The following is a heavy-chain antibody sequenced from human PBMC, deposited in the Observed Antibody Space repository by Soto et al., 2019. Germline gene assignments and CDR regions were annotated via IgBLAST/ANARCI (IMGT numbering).Heavy chain of an antibody. CDR2: INHSGST. Sequence: PSETLSLTCAVYGGSFSGYYWSWIRQPPGKGLEWIGEINHSGSTNYNPSLKSRVTISVDTSKNQFSLKLSSVTAADTAVYYCARPYYGSGNKYYYYMDVWGKGTTVTVSS. V-gene: IGHV4-34*01. D-gene: IGHD3-10*01. J-gene: IGHJ6*03. CDR3: ARPYYGSGNKYYYYMDV. CDR1: GGSFSGYY.